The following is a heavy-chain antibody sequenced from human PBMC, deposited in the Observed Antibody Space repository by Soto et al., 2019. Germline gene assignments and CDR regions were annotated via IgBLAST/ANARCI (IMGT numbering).Heavy chain of an antibody. CDR1: GGSVISGSYY. J-gene: IGHJ4*02. CDR2: IYYSGST. V-gene: IGHV4-61*01. CDR3: ARDREEWETFDY. Sequence: SETLSLTCTVSGGSVISGSYYWIWIRQPPGKGLEWIGYIYYSGSTNYNPSLKSRVTISVDTSKNQFSLKLSSVTAADTAVYYCARDREEWETFDYWGQGTLVTVSS. D-gene: IGHD1-26*01.